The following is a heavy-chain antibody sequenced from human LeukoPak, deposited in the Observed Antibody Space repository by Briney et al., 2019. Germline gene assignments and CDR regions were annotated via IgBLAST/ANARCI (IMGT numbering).Heavy chain of an antibody. J-gene: IGHJ3*02. Sequence: LAGGSLRLSCAASGFTVSSNYMSWVRQAPGKGLEWVSVIYSGGSTYYADSVKGRFTISRDNSKNTLYLQMNSLRAEDTAVYYCAEGSSGYYDAFDIWGQGTMVTVSS. CDR2: IYSGGST. CDR3: AEGSSGYYDAFDI. D-gene: IGHD3-22*01. CDR1: GFTVSSNY. V-gene: IGHV3-53*01.